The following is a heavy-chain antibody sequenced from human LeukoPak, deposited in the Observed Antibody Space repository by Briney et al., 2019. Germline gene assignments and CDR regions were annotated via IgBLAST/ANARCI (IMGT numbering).Heavy chain of an antibody. Sequence: ASVKVSCKASGYTFTSYGISWVRQAPGQGLEWMGGIIPIFGTANYAQKFQGRVTITADESTSTACMELSSLRSEDTAVYYCARVKPEGFTMVRGVIFPYFDYWGQGTLVTVSS. CDR1: GYTFTSYG. CDR2: IIPIFGTA. D-gene: IGHD3-10*01. J-gene: IGHJ4*02. CDR3: ARVKPEGFTMVRGVIFPYFDY. V-gene: IGHV1-69*13.